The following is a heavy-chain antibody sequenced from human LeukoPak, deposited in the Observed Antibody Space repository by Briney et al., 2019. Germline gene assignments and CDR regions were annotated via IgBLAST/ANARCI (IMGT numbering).Heavy chain of an antibody. J-gene: IGHJ4*02. D-gene: IGHD3-10*01. V-gene: IGHV3-9*01. CDR2: ISWNSGSI. CDR1: GFTFDDYA. CDR3: ARDSVWFGEFDY. Sequence: PGGSLRLSCAASGFTFDDYAMHWVRQAPGKGLEWVSGISWNSGSIGYADSVKGRFTISRDNAKNSLYLQMNSLRAEDTAIYYCARDSVWFGEFDYWGQGTLVTVSS.